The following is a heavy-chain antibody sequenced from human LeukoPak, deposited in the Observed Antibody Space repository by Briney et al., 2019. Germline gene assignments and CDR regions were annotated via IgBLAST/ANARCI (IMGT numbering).Heavy chain of an antibody. CDR3: ARLSAERYNWNYHPPYYFDY. Sequence: GSSVKVSCKASGGTFSSYAISWVRQAPGQGLEWMGGIIPIFGTANYAQKFQGRVTITADESTSTAYMELSSLRSEDTAVYYCARLSAERYNWNYHPPYYFDYWGQGTLVTVSS. J-gene: IGHJ4*02. D-gene: IGHD1-7*01. CDR1: GGTFSSYA. V-gene: IGHV1-69*01. CDR2: IIPIFGTA.